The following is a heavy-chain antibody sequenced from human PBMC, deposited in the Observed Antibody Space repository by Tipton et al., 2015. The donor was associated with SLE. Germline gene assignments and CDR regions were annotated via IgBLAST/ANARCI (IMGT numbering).Heavy chain of an antibody. CDR3: ARAYCSSTSCSDRGYFQH. CDR1: GYTFTGYY. V-gene: IGHV1-2*02. D-gene: IGHD2-2*01. Sequence: QLVQSGPEVKKPGASVKVSCKASGYTFTGYYMHWARQAPGQGLEWMGWINPSSGGTNYAQKFQGRVTITRDTSISTAYMELSRLRSDDTAVYYCARAYCSSTSCSDRGYFQHWGQGTLVTVSS. CDR2: INPSSGGT. J-gene: IGHJ1*01.